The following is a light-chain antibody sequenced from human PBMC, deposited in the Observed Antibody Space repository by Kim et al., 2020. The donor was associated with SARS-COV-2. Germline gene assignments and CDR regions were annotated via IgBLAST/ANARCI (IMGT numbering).Light chain of an antibody. CDR2: GAS. V-gene: IGKV3-20*01. J-gene: IGKJ2*01. CDR3: QQYGSSPPYT. CDR1: QSVSSRY. Sequence: SPGERATPSCRASQSVSSRYLAWYQQKPGQAPRLLIYGASSRATGIPDRFSGSGSGTDFTLAISRLEPEDSAVYYCQQYGSSPPYTFGQGTKLEI.